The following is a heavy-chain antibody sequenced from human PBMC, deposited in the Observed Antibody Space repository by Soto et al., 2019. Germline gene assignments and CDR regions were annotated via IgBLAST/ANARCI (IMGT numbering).Heavy chain of an antibody. Sequence: GGSLRLSCAASGFTFSSYAMSWVRQAPGKGLEWVSAISGSGGSTYYADSVKGRFTISRDNSKNTLYLQMNSLRAEDTAVYYCAKRYGSSSGTSYYYYYMDVWGEGTTVTVSS. CDR1: GFTFSSYA. D-gene: IGHD6-6*01. CDR3: AKRYGSSSGTSYYYYYMDV. CDR2: ISGSGGST. J-gene: IGHJ6*03. V-gene: IGHV3-23*01.